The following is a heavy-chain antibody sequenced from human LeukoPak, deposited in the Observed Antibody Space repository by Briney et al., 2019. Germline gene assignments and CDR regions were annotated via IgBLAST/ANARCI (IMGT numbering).Heavy chain of an antibody. D-gene: IGHD6-19*01. V-gene: IGHV3-23*01. CDR2: ISGSDGTT. J-gene: IGHJ5*02. CDR3: AKHKISSGWYLGWFDP. Sequence: GGSLRLSCAASGFTFSDYAMSWVRQAPGKGLEWVSGISGSDGTTDYTDSVKGRFTISRDNSKNTLYLQMESLRAEDTAVYFCAKHKISSGWYLGWFDPWGQGTLVTVSS. CDR1: GFTFSDYA.